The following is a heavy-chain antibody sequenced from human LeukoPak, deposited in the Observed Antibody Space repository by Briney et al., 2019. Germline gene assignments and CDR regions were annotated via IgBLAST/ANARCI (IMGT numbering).Heavy chain of an antibody. CDR1: GFTSSSYW. Sequence: GGSLRLSCAASGFTSSSYWMSWVRQAPGKGREWVANIKQDGSEKNYVDSVKGRFTISRDNAKNSLYLQMNSLRAEDTAVYYCAREAGDSSGWYNWFDPRGQGTLVTVSS. CDR3: AREAGDSSGWYNWFDP. CDR2: IKQDGSEK. J-gene: IGHJ5*02. D-gene: IGHD6-19*01. V-gene: IGHV3-7*01.